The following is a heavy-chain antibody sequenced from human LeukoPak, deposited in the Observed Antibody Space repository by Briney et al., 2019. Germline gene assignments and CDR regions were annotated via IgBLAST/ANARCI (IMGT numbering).Heavy chain of an antibody. J-gene: IGHJ6*02. D-gene: IGHD2-2*01. CDR3: ATDPGETVPAAKGPRGDYCYGMDV. V-gene: IGHV1-24*01. CDR1: GYTLTELS. Sequence: ASVKVSCKVSGYTLTELSMHWVRQAPGKGLEWMGGFDPEDGETIYAQKFQGRVTMTEDTSTDTAYMELNSLKSDDTAVYYCATDPGETVPAAKGPRGDYCYGMDVWGQGTTVTVSS. CDR2: FDPEDGET.